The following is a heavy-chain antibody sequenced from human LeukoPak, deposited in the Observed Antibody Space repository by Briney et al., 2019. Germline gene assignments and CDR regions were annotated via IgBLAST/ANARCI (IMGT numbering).Heavy chain of an antibody. CDR1: RFTFSTYA. D-gene: IGHD1-14*01. J-gene: IGHJ4*02. V-gene: IGHV3-23*01. CDR2: VSDSGGST. Sequence: PGGSLRLSCAASRFTFSTYAMSWVRQAPGKGLEWLSTVSDSGGSTYYADSVKGRFTISRDNSKNTLYLQMNSLRAEDTAVYYCAKHQQSARSFDYWGQGTLVTVSS. CDR3: AKHQQSARSFDY.